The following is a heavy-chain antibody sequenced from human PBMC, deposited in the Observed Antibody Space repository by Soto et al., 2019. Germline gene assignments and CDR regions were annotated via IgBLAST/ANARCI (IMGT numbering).Heavy chain of an antibody. D-gene: IGHD1-26*01. Sequence: GGSLRLSCAASGFTFSSYAMHWVRQAPGKGLEWVAVISYDGSNKYYADSVKGRFTISRDNSKNTLYMKMNSLRAEDTAVYYCARDRSRSPFDYWGQGTLVTVSS. CDR1: GFTFSSYA. CDR3: ARDRSRSPFDY. CDR2: ISYDGSNK. V-gene: IGHV3-30-3*01. J-gene: IGHJ4*02.